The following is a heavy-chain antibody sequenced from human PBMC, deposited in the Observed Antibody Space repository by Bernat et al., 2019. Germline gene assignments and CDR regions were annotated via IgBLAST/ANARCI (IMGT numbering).Heavy chain of an antibody. V-gene: IGHV4-59*08. D-gene: IGHD3-22*01. Sequence: QVQLQESGPGLVKPSETLSLTCTVSGGSISSYYWSWIRQPPGKGLEWIGYIYYSGSTNYNPSLKSRVTISVDTSKNQFSLKLSSVTAADTAVYYCARRYYDDNSGYSVYDYWGQGTLVTVSS. J-gene: IGHJ4*02. CDR1: GGSISSYY. CDR2: IYYSGST. CDR3: ARRYYDDNSGYSVYDY.